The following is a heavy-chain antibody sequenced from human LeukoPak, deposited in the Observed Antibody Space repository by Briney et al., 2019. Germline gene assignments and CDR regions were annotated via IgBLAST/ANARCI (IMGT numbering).Heavy chain of an antibody. CDR1: GGSISSYY. J-gene: IGHJ4*02. CDR3: AGLYYYGSGSSFDY. CDR2: IYTSGST. D-gene: IGHD3-10*01. V-gene: IGHV4-4*07. Sequence: SETLSLTCTVSGGSISSYYWSWIRQPAGKGLEWIGRIYTSGSTNYNPSRKGRVTMSVDTSKNQFSLKLSSVTAADTAVYYCAGLYYYGSGSSFDYWGQGTLVTVSS.